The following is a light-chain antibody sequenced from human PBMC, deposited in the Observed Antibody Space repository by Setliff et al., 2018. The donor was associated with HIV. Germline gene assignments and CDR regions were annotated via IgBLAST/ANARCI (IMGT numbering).Light chain of an antibody. CDR1: SSDVGGYNY. Sequence: QSVLTQPRSVSGSPGQSVTISCTGTSSDVGGYNYVSWYQQHPGKAPKLMIYDVSKRPSGVPDRFSGSKSGNTASLTISGLQAEDEADYYCSSYTSSGTPCAFGTGTKVTVL. CDR2: DVS. CDR3: SSYTSSGTPCA. V-gene: IGLV2-11*01. J-gene: IGLJ1*01.